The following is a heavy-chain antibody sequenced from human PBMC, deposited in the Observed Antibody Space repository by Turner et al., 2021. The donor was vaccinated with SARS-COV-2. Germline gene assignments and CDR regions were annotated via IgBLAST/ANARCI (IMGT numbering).Heavy chain of an antibody. V-gene: IGHV3-30*03. D-gene: IGHD1-1*01. CDR2: ISFDGTNK. CDR3: ATNSPTNAFDI. CDR1: GFTFSGYA. Sequence: QVQLVESGGGVVQPGRSLRLSCAASGFTFSGYAMHWVRQAPGKGLEWVAVISFDGTNKFYADSVKGRFTISRDNSKNTLYLQMNGLRTEDTAVYYCATNSPTNAFDIWGQGTMVTVSS. J-gene: IGHJ3*02.